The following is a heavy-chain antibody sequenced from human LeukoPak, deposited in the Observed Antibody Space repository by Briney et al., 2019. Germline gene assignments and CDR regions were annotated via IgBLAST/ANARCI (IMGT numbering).Heavy chain of an antibody. CDR1: GFTFTSYD. D-gene: IGHD2-2*02. Sequence: ASVKVSCKASGFTFTSYDINWVRQASRQGLEWMGWMNPNNGNTGYAQKLQGRVTMTRDTSISTAHMELRGLRSEDTAVYYCVRDGEGAAISVNYWFDPWGQGTLVTVSS. J-gene: IGHJ5*02. V-gene: IGHV1-8*01. CDR3: VRDGEGAAISVNYWFDP. CDR2: MNPNNGNT.